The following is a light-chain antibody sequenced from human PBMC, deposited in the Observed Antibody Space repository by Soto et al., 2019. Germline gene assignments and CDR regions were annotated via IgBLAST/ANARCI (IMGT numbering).Light chain of an antibody. J-gene: IGLJ1*01. CDR3: AAWDDSLDEYV. V-gene: IGLV1-44*01. Sequence: QSVLTQPPSASGTPGQRVTISCSGSSSNIAINYVYWYQQLPGTAPKLLIYSNTQRPTGVPDRFSGSKSGTSASLAISGLQSEDEADYYCAAWDDSLDEYVFGTGTKVTVL. CDR2: SNT. CDR1: SSNIAINY.